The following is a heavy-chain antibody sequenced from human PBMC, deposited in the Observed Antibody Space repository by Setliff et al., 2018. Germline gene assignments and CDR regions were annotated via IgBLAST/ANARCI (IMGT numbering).Heavy chain of an antibody. CDR1: GYSISSGYY. V-gene: IGHV4-38-2*01. CDR2: IYHSGST. Sequence: SETLSLTCAVSGYSISSGYYWGWIRQPPGKGLEWIGSIYHSGSTYYNPSLKSRLTISVDTSKNQFSLKLSSVTAADTATYYCARAGPTVTFFRVLVISWWDPWGQGSLVTVSS. D-gene: IGHD3-3*01. CDR3: ARAGPTVTFFRVLVISWWDP. J-gene: IGHJ5*02.